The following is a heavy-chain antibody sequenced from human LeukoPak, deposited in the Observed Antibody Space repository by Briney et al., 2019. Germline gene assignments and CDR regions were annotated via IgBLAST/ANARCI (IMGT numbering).Heavy chain of an antibody. CDR3: AKDLTGASNGPYYFDY. CDR1: GFTSSSYG. V-gene: IGHV3-23*01. J-gene: IGHJ4*02. CDR2: ISGSGGSI. Sequence: PGGSLRLSCAASGFTSSSYGMSWVRQAPGKGLEWVSAISGSGGSIYYADSVKGRFIISRDNSKNTLYVQMNSLRAEDTAVYYCAKDLTGASNGPYYFDYWGQGTLVTVSS. D-gene: IGHD1-20*01.